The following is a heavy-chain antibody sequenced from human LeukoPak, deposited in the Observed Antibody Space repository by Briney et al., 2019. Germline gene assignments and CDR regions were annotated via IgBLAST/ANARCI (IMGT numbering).Heavy chain of an antibody. V-gene: IGHV3-23*01. CDR3: AKDRGMTTVISNWFDP. CDR1: GFSFSSYA. J-gene: IGHJ5*02. Sequence: GGSLRLSCAASGFSFSSYAMNWVRQTPGKGLAWASAISGSGGSTYYADSVKGRFTISRDNSKNTLFLQMNSLRAEDTAVYYCAKDRGMTTVISNWFDPWGQGTLVTVSS. D-gene: IGHD4-11*01. CDR2: ISGSGGST.